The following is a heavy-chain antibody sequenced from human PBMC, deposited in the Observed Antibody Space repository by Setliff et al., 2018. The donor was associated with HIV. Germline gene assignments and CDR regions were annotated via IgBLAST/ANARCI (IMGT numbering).Heavy chain of an antibody. CDR1: GYSFTNKW. Sequence: GESLKISCVASGYSFTNKWIGWVRQTPGKGLEWMGIIYPGDSQTKYNPSFQGQVTISVDKSLRTAYLQWSSLKTSDTAFYYCARFTGDPGPFDYWGQGTLVTVSS. CDR3: ARFTGDPGPFDY. J-gene: IGHJ4*02. CDR2: IYPGDSQT. V-gene: IGHV5-51*01. D-gene: IGHD7-27*01.